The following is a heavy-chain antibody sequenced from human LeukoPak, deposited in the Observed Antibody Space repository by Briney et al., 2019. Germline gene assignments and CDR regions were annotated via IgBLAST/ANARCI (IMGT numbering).Heavy chain of an antibody. J-gene: IGHJ4*02. CDR3: ARRDNSGYYNS. CDR1: GGSISNYY. D-gene: IGHD3-22*01. V-gene: IGHV4-59*08. Sequence: SETLSLTCTVSGGSISNYYWSWIRQPPGKGLEWIGYIYYSGSTNYNPSLKSRVTMSVDTSKNQLSLELSSVPAADTALYYCARRDNSGYYNSWGQGTLVTVSS. CDR2: IYYSGST.